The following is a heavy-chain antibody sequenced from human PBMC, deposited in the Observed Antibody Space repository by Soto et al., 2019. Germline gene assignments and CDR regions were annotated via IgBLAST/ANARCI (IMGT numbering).Heavy chain of an antibody. D-gene: IGHD3-3*01. V-gene: IGHV1-18*01. Sequence: ASVKVSCKASGYTFTSYGISWVRQAPGQGLEWMGWISAYNGNTNYAQKLQGRVAMTTDTSTSTAYMELRSLRSDDTAVYYCARVKYTIFGVVIMLAGGMDVWGQGTTVTVSS. CDR1: GYTFTSYG. J-gene: IGHJ6*02. CDR3: ARVKYTIFGVVIMLAGGMDV. CDR2: ISAYNGNT.